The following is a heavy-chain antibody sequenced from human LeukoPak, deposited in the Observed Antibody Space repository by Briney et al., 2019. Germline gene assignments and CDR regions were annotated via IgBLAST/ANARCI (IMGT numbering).Heavy chain of an antibody. CDR2: IIPIFGTA. CDR3: ASSYYDSSGYHDY. D-gene: IGHD3-22*01. CDR1: GGTFSSYA. Sequence: ASVKVSCKASGGTFSSYAISWVRQAPGQGLEWMGGIIPIFGTANYAQKFQGRVTITADESTSTAYMELSSLRSEDTAVYYCASSYYDSSGYHDYWGQGTLVTVSS. V-gene: IGHV1-69*13. J-gene: IGHJ4*02.